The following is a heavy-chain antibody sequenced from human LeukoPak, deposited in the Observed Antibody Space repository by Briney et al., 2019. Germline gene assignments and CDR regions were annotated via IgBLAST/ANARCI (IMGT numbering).Heavy chain of an antibody. J-gene: IGHJ6*02. D-gene: IGHD3-22*01. CDR3: ARDSKWFINDYYYGMDV. Sequence: SVKVSCKASGGTFSSYAISWVRQAPGQGLEWMGGIIPIFGTANYAQKFQGRVTITADESTSTAYMELSSLRSDDTAVYYCARDSKWFINDYYYGMDVWGQGTTVTVSS. CDR1: GGTFSSYA. CDR2: IIPIFGTA. V-gene: IGHV1-69*13.